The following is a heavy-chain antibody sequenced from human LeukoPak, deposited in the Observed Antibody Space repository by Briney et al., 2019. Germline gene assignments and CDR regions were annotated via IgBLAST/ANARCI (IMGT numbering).Heavy chain of an antibody. V-gene: IGHV3-23*01. CDR1: GFTFSSYA. CDR2: ISGSGGST. Sequence: SGGSLRLSCAASGFTFSSYAMSWVRQAPGKGLEWVSAISGSGGSTYYADPVKGRFTISRDNSKNTLYLQMNSLRAEDTAVYYCAKVAVVVVAAAMDVWGQGTTVTVSS. D-gene: IGHD2-15*01. CDR3: AKVAVVVVAAAMDV. J-gene: IGHJ6*02.